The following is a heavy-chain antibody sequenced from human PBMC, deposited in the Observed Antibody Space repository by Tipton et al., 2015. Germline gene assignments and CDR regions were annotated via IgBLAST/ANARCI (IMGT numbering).Heavy chain of an antibody. V-gene: IGHV5-51*01. CDR1: GYTFTNYW. CDR2: IYPGDSDT. Sequence: QLVQSGAEVKKPGESLKISCATSGYTFTNYWIAWVRQMPGKGLDLMGIIYPGDSDTRYRPSFQGRVTISADTYLSTAYLHWSSLKASDTSMYYCARHIGGATAAGDIWGQGTRGTGSS. CDR3: ARHIGGATAAGDI. D-gene: IGHD1-26*01. J-gene: IGHJ3*02.